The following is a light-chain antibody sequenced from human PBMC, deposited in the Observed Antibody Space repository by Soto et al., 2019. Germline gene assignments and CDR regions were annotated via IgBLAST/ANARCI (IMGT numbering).Light chain of an antibody. CDR1: SGHSNFA. V-gene: IGLV4-69*01. Sequence: QSVLTQSPSASASLGASVKLTCTLSSGHSNFAIAWHQQQPEKGPRYLMHLNSDGSHNKGDGIPDRFSGSSSGAERYLTISSLQSEDEADYYCQTWGTGIQVFGGGTRSPS. CDR3: QTWGTGIQV. CDR2: LNSDGSH. J-gene: IGLJ3*02.